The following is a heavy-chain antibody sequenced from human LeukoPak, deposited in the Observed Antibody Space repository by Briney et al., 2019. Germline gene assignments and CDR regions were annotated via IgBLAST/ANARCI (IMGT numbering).Heavy chain of an antibody. CDR3: ARGVTYYYDSSGYLY. CDR1: GDSISSGYY. J-gene: IGHJ4*02. V-gene: IGHV4-38-2*01. D-gene: IGHD3-22*01. CDR2: IYYSGTT. Sequence: SETLSLTCAVSGDSISSGYYWGWIRQPPGKGLEWIGSIYYSGTTHYNPSLKSRVTISVDTSKNQFSLTLSSVTAADMAVYYCARGVTYYYDSSGYLYWGQGTLVTVSS.